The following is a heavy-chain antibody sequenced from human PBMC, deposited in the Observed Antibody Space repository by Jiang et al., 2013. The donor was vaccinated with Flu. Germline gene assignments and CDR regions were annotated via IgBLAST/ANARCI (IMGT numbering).Heavy chain of an antibody. CDR3: AGIGYCTNGVCYPIDY. Sequence: GPGLVKPSETLSLTCTVSGGSISSSSYYWGWIRQPPGKGLEWIGSIYYSGSTYYNPSLKSRVTISVDTSKNQFSLKLSSVTAADTAVYYCAGIGYCTNGVCYPIDYWGQGTLVTVSS. D-gene: IGHD2-8*01. CDR1: GGSISSSSYY. J-gene: IGHJ4*02. CDR2: IYYSGST. V-gene: IGHV4-39*01.